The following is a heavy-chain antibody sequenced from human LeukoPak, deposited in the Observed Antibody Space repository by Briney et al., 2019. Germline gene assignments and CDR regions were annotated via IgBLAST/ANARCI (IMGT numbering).Heavy chain of an antibody. J-gene: IGHJ6*02. CDR1: GFTFSSYA. CDR2: ISGSGGST. CDR3: AKGTPKTYYYGSSEDGMDV. V-gene: IGHV3-23*01. Sequence: GGSLRLSCAASGFTFSSYAMSWVRQAPGKGLEWVSAISGSGGSTYYADSVKGRFTISRDNSKNTLYLQMNSLRAEDTAVYYCAKGTPKTYYYGSSEDGMDVWGQGTTVTVSS. D-gene: IGHD3-22*01.